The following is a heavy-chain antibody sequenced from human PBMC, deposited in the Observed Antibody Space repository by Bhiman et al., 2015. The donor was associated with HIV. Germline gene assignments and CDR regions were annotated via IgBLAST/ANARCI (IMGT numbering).Heavy chain of an antibody. CDR3: ARDPRVGATDYFDY. CDR1: GFIFSTYG. D-gene: IGHD1-26*01. J-gene: IGHJ4*02. V-gene: IGHV3-30*03. Sequence: QVQLVESGGGVVQPGRSLRLSCAASGFIFSTYGMHWVRQAPGKGLEWVAVISYDGSNKYYADSVKGRFTISRDNAKNSLYLQMNSLRAEDTAVYYCARDPRVGATDYFDYWGQGTLVTVSS. CDR2: ISYDGSNK.